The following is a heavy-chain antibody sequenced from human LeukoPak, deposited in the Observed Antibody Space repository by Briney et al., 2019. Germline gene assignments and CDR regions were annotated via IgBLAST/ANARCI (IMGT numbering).Heavy chain of an antibody. CDR2: ISGSAGGT. V-gene: IGHV3-23*01. D-gene: IGHD6-19*01. J-gene: IGHJ4*02. CDR3: AKLYSTGWYYFDY. Sequence: PGGSLRLSCAASGFTFSSYALSWVRQAPGKGLEWVATISGSAGGTYYADSVKGRVTISRDNSKNTVYLQMNSLRAEDTAVYYCAKLYSTGWYYFDYWGQGTLVTVSS. CDR1: GFTFSSYA.